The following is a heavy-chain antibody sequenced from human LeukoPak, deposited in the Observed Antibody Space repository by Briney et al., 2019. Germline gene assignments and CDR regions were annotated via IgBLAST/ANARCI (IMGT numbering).Heavy chain of an antibody. CDR3: ARVNYLVTYYYMDV. J-gene: IGHJ6*03. CDR1: GGSISSSNYY. CDR2: IYYSGST. Sequence: PSETLSLTCTVSGGSISSSNYYWGWIRQPPGKGLEWIGSIYYSGSTYYSPSLKSRVTISVDTSKNQFSLKLSSVTAADTAVYYCARVNYLVTYYYMDVWGKGTTVTISS. D-gene: IGHD2/OR15-2a*01. V-gene: IGHV4-39*07.